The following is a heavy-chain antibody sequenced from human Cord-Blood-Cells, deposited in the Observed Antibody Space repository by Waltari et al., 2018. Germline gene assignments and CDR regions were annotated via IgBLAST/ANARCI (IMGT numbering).Heavy chain of an antibody. J-gene: IGHJ6*02. D-gene: IGHD1-26*01. CDR1: GYTLTGYY. V-gene: IGHV1-2*02. Sequence: QVQLVQSGAEVKKPGASAKVSCKASGYTLTGYYTHWGRPAPGQGLEWMGWINTNSGGTNNAQKFQGRVTMTRDTSISTAYMELSRLRSDDTAVYYCARDRLGAPYYYGMDVWGQGTTVTVSS. CDR3: ARDRLGAPYYYGMDV. CDR2: INTNSGGT.